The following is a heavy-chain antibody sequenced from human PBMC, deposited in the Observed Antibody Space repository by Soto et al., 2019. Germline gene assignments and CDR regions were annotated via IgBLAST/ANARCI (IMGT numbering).Heavy chain of an antibody. V-gene: IGHV3-66*01. CDR2: IWSGGST. CDR3: ARYDFLSGYYSY. J-gene: IGHJ4*02. D-gene: IGHD3-3*01. Sequence: EVQLVESGGGLVQPGGSRTLSCAASGFTVSSNYMSWVRQAPGLGLEWVSLIWSGGSTYYADSVKGRFTISRDRSKNTLYLQMNSLSAEDTAVYYCARYDFLSGYYSYWGQGALVTVSS. CDR1: GFTVSSNY.